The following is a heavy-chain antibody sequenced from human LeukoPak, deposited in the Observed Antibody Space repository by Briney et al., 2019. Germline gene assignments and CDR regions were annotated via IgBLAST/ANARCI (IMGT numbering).Heavy chain of an antibody. CDR3: ATPTAGTWHFDY. CDR1: GFTFTTYA. CDR2: IKQDASER. J-gene: IGHJ4*02. V-gene: IGHV3-7*01. Sequence: GGSLRLSCAASGFTFTTYAINWVRQAPGKGLEWLANIKQDASERYYVDSVKGRFTISRDNAKNSLYLQMNSLRAEDTAVYYCATPTAGTWHFDYWGQGTLVTVSS. D-gene: IGHD1-1*01.